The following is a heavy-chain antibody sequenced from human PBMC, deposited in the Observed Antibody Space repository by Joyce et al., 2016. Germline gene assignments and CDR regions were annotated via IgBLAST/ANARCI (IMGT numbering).Heavy chain of an antibody. Sequence: QVQLEQSGAEVKKPGSSVKVSCKTSGDIFNAYGINWVRQAPGQGLEWLGGIVPMSATTDYAQKFRGRLTISAHEPTSTVYMELSSLRSDDTGTYYCVRGRGDDFWSGYYGSIDYWGQGTLVSVSS. J-gene: IGHJ4*02. CDR3: VRGRGDDFWSGYYGSIDY. V-gene: IGHV1-69*01. CDR1: GDIFNAYG. CDR2: IVPMSATT. D-gene: IGHD3-3*01.